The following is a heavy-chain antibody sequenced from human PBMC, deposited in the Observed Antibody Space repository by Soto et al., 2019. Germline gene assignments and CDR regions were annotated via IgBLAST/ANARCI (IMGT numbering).Heavy chain of an antibody. Sequence: LALTCTVSVVSLSISSYYWGWIRQPPGKGLEWIGSIYYSGSTYYNPSLKSRVTISVDTSKNQFSLKLSSVTAADTAVYYCARPVAAHPCYFDYWGQGTLVPVSS. CDR2: IYYSGST. J-gene: IGHJ4*02. V-gene: IGHV4-39*01. CDR1: VVSLSISSYY. CDR3: ARPVAAHPCYFDY. D-gene: IGHD6-6*01.